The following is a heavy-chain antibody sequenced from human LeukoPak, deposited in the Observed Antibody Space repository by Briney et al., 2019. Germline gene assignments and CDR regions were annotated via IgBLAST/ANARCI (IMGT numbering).Heavy chain of an antibody. CDR3: ARGSEYYDSRALDY. CDR1: GFTFSSYA. Sequence: GRSLRLSCAASGFTFSSYAMHWVRQAPGKGLEWVEVISYDGSNKYYADSVKGRFTISRDNSKNTLYLQMNSLRAEDTAVYYCARGSEYYDSRALDYWGQGTLVTVSS. J-gene: IGHJ4*02. V-gene: IGHV3-30*01. CDR2: ISYDGSNK. D-gene: IGHD3-22*01.